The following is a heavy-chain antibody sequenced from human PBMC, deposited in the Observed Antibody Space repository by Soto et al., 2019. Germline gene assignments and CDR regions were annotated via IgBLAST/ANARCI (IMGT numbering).Heavy chain of an antibody. J-gene: IGHJ4*02. CDR3: ASTPGLNCTNGVCPY. V-gene: IGHV1-8*01. CDR2: MNPNSGNT. D-gene: IGHD2-8*01. Sequence: ASVKVSCKASGYTFTSYDINWVRQATGQGLEWMGWMNPNSGNTGYAQKFQGRVTMTRNTSISTAYMELSSLRSEDTAVYYCASTPGLNCTNGVCPYWGQGTLVTVSS. CDR1: GYTFTSYD.